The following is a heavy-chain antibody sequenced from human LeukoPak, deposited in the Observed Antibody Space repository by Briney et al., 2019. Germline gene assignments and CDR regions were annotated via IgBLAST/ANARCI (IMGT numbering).Heavy chain of an antibody. Sequence: SGTLSLTCTVSGDSVSSSSYYWGWIRQPPGKGLEWIGSIYYSGTTSYNPSLKSRVTISVDTSKNQFSLMLTSVTASDTAVYFCGGAATGTVGWFDPWGQGTLVTVSS. CDR2: IYYSGTT. CDR3: GGAATGTVGWFDP. J-gene: IGHJ5*02. CDR1: GDSVSSSSYY. V-gene: IGHV4-39*01. D-gene: IGHD6-13*01.